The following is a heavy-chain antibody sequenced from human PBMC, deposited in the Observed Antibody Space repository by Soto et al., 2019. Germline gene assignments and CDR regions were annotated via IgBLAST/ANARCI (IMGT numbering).Heavy chain of an antibody. J-gene: IGHJ4*02. Sequence: SVKVSCKASGGTFSSYTISWVRQAPGQGLEWMGRIIPILGIANYAQKFQGRVTITADKSTSTAYMELSSLRSEDTAVYYCARDVSSGYCSSTSCPFDYWGQGTLVTV. D-gene: IGHD2-2*01. CDR3: ARDVSSGYCSSTSCPFDY. V-gene: IGHV1-69*04. CDR1: GGTFSSYT. CDR2: IIPILGIA.